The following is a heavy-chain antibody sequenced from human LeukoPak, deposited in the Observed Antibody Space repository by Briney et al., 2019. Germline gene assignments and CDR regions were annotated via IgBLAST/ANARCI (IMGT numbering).Heavy chain of an antibody. D-gene: IGHD3-22*01. CDR1: GYTFTSYY. Sequence: ASVKVSCKASGYTFTSYYMHWVRQVPGQGLEWMGWINPNSGGTNYAQKFQGRVTMTRDTSISTAYMELSRLRSDDTAVYYCARSGWDYYDSSGVDYWGQGTLVTVSS. CDR2: INPNSGGT. V-gene: IGHV1-2*02. J-gene: IGHJ4*02. CDR3: ARSGWDYYDSSGVDY.